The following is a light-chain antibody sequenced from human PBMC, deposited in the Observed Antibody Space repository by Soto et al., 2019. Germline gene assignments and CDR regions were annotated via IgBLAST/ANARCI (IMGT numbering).Light chain of an antibody. V-gene: IGKV1-5*03. CDR3: QHYYSSFPYT. J-gene: IGKJ2*01. Sequence: DIQMTQSPSTLSASVGDRVTITCRASQSISSWLAWYQQKPGKAPKLLIYKASSLESGVPSRFIGSGSGTEFTLTISSLQPDDFATYYCQHYYSSFPYTFGQGTQLEIK. CDR1: QSISSW. CDR2: KAS.